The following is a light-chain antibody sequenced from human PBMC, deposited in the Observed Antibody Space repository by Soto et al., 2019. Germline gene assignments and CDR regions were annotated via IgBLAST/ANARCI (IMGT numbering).Light chain of an antibody. Sequence: DIVMTQSPDSLAVSLGERATINCKSSQSVLNSSNNKNYLAWYQQKPGQPPTLRIYWASTRESGVPDRFSGSGSATDFTRPSSSLQAEDEAVYCCQHSRTFGQGTKVGIK. CDR2: WAS. CDR3: QHSRT. J-gene: IGKJ1*01. V-gene: IGKV4-1*01. CDR1: QSVLNSSNNKNY.